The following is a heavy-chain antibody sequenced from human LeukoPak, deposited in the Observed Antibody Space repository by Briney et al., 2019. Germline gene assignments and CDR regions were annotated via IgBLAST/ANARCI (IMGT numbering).Heavy chain of an antibody. CDR1: GYSISSGYY. CDR2: ISHSRSA. V-gene: IGHV4-38-2*01. J-gene: IGHJ4*02. Sequence: SETLSLTCAVYGYSISSGYYWGWIRPPPGQGLEWIGTISHSRSAYYNPSLKSRATISLDTSKNQFSVRLSSVTAADTAVYYCARHPIGTAMVSYFDYWGQGTLVTVSS. D-gene: IGHD5-18*01. CDR3: ARHPIGTAMVSYFDY.